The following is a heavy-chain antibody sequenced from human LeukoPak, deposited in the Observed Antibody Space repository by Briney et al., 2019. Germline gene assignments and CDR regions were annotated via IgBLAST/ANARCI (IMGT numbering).Heavy chain of an antibody. CDR2: IYTSGST. J-gene: IGHJ6*04. CDR1: GGSISNYH. V-gene: IGHV4-4*07. D-gene: IGHD1-26*01. CDR3: ARVDGNYYGFMDV. Sequence: SETLSLTCSVSGGSISNYHWSWIRQPAGKGLEWIGRIYTSGSTNYNPSLKSRVTMSVDASKNQFSLKLSSVTAADTALYYCARVDGNYYGFMDVWGRGTTVTVSS.